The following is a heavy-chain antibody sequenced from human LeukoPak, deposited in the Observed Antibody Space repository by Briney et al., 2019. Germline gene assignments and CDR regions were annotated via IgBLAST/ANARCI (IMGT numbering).Heavy chain of an antibody. CDR2: IYPGDSDT. D-gene: IGHD1-1*01. J-gene: IGHJ4*02. Sequence: EEPLKISCKGSGYSFTSYWIGWVRQMPGKGLEWMGIIYPGDSDTRYSPSFQGQVTISADKSVSTAYLQWSSLKASDTAMYYCARRTYISVSPFDYWGQGTLVTVSS. CDR3: ARRTYISVSPFDY. V-gene: IGHV5-51*01. CDR1: GYSFTSYW.